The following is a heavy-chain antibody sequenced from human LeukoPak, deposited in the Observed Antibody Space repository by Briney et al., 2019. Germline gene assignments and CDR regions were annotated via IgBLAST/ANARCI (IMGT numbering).Heavy chain of an antibody. J-gene: IGHJ6*03. CDR3: ATETDTAMVSYYYYMDV. D-gene: IGHD5-18*01. CDR2: IYHSGST. CDR1: GYSISSGYY. V-gene: IGHV4-38-2*02. Sequence: PSETLSLTCTVSGYSISSGYYWGWIRQPPGKGLEWIGSIYHSGSTYYNPSLKSRVTISVDTSKNQFSLKLSSVTAADTAVYYCATETDTAMVSYYYYMDVWGKGTTVTVSS.